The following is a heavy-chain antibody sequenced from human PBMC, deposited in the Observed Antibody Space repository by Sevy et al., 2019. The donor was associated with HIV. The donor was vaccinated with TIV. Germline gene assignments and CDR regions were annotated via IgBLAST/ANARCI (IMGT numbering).Heavy chain of an antibody. Sequence: ASVKVSCKASGYTFTSYGISWVRQAPGQGLEWMGWISAYNGNTNYAQKLQGRVTMTTDTSTSTAYMELRSLRSDDTAVYYCAATQGIAVAGTGAYWGQGTLITVSS. CDR1: GYTFTSYG. D-gene: IGHD6-19*01. CDR3: AATQGIAVAGTGAY. J-gene: IGHJ4*02. V-gene: IGHV1-18*01. CDR2: ISAYNGNT.